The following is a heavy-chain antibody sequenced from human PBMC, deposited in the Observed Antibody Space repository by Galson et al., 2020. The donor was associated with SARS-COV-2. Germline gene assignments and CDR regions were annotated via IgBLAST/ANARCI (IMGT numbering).Heavy chain of an antibody. J-gene: IGHJ4*02. CDR2: IYYSGST. CDR1: GGSISSGGYY. Sequence: SETLSLTCTVSGGSISSGGYYWSWIRQHPGKGLEWIGYIYYSGSTYYNPSLKSRVTISVDTSKNQFSLKLSSVTAADTAVYYCARWTGGGVDYWGQGTLVTVSS. V-gene: IGHV4-31*03. CDR3: ARWTGGGVDY. D-gene: IGHD3-10*01.